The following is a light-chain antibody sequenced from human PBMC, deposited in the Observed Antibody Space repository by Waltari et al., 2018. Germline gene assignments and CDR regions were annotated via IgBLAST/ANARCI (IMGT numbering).Light chain of an antibody. V-gene: IGLV1-51*02. Sequence: QSVLTQPPSVSAAPGQRVTISCSGGSSNIGNNYVSWYRQFPGTAPKLLNYENTRLPSWMPGRFSGSKSGTSATLDITGLQAGDEADDYCGTWDSSLSGAVFGGGTHLTVL. CDR3: GTWDSSLSGAV. CDR1: SSNIGNNY. J-gene: IGLJ7*01. CDR2: ENT.